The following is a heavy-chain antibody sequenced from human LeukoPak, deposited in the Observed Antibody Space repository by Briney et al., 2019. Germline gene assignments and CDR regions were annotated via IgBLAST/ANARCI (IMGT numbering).Heavy chain of an antibody. J-gene: IGHJ6*03. CDR2: IWYDGSNK. D-gene: IGHD6-13*01. Sequence: PGGSLRLSCAASGFTFSSYGMHWVRQAPGKGLEWVAVIWYDGSNKYYADSVKGRFTISRDNSKNTLYLQMNSLRAEDTAVYYCAKEPSSSWCSYYYYMDVWGKGTTVTVSS. CDR1: GFTFSSYG. V-gene: IGHV3-33*06. CDR3: AKEPSSSWCSYYYYMDV.